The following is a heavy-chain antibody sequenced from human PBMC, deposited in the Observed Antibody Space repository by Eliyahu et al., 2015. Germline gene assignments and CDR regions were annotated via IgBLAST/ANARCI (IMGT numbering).Heavy chain of an antibody. D-gene: IGHD5-12*01. Sequence: QVQLQESGPGLVKPSETLSLTCXVSGGSISSYYWSWIRQPAGKGLEWIGRIYTSGSTNYNPSLKSRVTMSVDTSKNQFSLKLSSVTAADTAVYYCARDRPDIVATTAPHDAFDIWGQGTMVTVSS. CDR2: IYTSGST. CDR3: ARDRPDIVATTAPHDAFDI. CDR1: GGSISSYY. V-gene: IGHV4-4*07. J-gene: IGHJ3*02.